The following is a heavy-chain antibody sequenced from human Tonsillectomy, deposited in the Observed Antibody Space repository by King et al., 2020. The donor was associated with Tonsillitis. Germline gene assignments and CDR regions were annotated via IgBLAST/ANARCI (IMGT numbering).Heavy chain of an antibody. J-gene: IGHJ4*02. Sequence: VQLVESGGGVVRPGGSLRLSCAASGFTFDDNGMSWVRQAPGKGLQWVSGINWRGSSTGYADSVKGRFTISRDNAKNSLYLQMNSLRAEDTAVYYCARVGSKQSLVPDYFDYWGQGTLVTVSS. CDR3: ARVGSKQSLVPDYFDY. D-gene: IGHD6-19*01. CDR2: INWRGSST. V-gene: IGHV3-20*04. CDR1: GFTFDDNG.